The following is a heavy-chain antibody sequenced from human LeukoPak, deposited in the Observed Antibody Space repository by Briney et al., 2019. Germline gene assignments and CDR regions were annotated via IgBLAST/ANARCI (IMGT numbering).Heavy chain of an antibody. CDR3: ARGGWRVIPPFFDY. J-gene: IGHJ4*02. V-gene: IGHV3-11*01. CDR2: ISSSGNTI. CDR1: GFSFSDYY. Sequence: GGSLRLSCAASGFSFSDYYMSWIRQAPGKGLEWISYISSSGNTIDYADSVKGRFTISRDNAKNSLYLQMNSLRAEDTAIYYCARGGWRVIPPFFDYWGQGTLVTVSS. D-gene: IGHD2-21*01.